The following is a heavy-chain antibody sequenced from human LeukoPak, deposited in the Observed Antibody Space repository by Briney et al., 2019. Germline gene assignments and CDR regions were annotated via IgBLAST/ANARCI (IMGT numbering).Heavy chain of an antibody. CDR2: ISGSGGST. D-gene: IGHD3-10*01. V-gene: IGHV3-23*01. CDR1: GFTFSSYA. Sequence: PGGSLRLSCAASGFTFSSYAMSWVRQAPGKGLEWVSAISGSGGSTYYADSVKGRFTISRDNSKNTLYLQMNSLRAEDTAVYYCAKDLETPTYSYYYGSGSLGQGDVWGKGTTVTVSS. CDR3: AKDLETPTYSYYYGSGSLGQGDV. J-gene: IGHJ6*04.